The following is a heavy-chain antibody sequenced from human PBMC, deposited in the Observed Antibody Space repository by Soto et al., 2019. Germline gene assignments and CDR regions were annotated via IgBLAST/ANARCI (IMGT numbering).Heavy chain of an antibody. J-gene: IGHJ4*02. CDR2: IFYSGST. Sequence: SETLSLTCTVSGGSISSYCWSWIRQPPGKGLEWIGYIFYSGSTSYNPSLKSRVTISVDTSKNQFSLELSSVTAADPAVYYWASMPGSSPYYFDYWGPGTLVTVSS. D-gene: IGHD1-26*01. CDR3: ASMPGSSPYYFDY. V-gene: IGHV4-59*01. CDR1: GGSISSYC.